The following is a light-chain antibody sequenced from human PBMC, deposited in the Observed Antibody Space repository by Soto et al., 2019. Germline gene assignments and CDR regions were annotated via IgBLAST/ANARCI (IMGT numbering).Light chain of an antibody. Sequence: ESVLTQSPGTLSLSPGERATLSCRASQNINNNYLAWYQKRPGRAPRLLIYGASIRATGIPDRFSGSGSETDFTLTISSLEPEEFAVYYCQQHGISHLTFGQGTRLEIK. V-gene: IGKV3-20*01. CDR2: GAS. CDR3: QQHGISHLT. J-gene: IGKJ5*01. CDR1: QNINNNY.